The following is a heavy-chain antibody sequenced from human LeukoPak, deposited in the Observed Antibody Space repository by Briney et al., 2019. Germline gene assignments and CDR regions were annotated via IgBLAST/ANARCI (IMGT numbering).Heavy chain of an antibody. CDR1: GYTFTGYY. D-gene: IGHD6-19*01. CDR3: ARAYSSGWGNWFDP. J-gene: IGHJ5*02. V-gene: IGHV1-2*02. CDR2: INPNSGGT. Sequence: GASVKVSCKASGYTFTGYYMHWVRQAPGQGLEWMGWINPNSGGTNYAQKFQGRVTMTRDTSISTAYMELGRLRSDDTAVYYCARAYSSGWGNWFDPWGQGTLVTVSS.